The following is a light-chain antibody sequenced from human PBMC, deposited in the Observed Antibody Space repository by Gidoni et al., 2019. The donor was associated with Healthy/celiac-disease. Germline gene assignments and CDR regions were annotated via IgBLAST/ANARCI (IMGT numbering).Light chain of an antibody. V-gene: IGLV2-14*01. Sequence: QSALTQPASVSGSPGQSITISCTGTSSDVGGYNYVSWYQQQPGKAPKLMIYDVSNRPSGVSNRFSGSKSGNTASLTISGLQAEDEADYYCSSYTSSSTRVFGTGTKVTVL. J-gene: IGLJ1*01. CDR2: DVS. CDR1: SSDVGGYNY. CDR3: SSYTSSSTRV.